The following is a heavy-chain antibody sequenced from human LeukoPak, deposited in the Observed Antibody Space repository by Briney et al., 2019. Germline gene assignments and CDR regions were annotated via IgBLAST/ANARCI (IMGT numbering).Heavy chain of an antibody. CDR3: AKGNRGYSYGPQANAFDI. CDR1: GGSISSYY. J-gene: IGHJ3*02. Sequence: SETLSLTCTVSGGSISSYYWSWIRQPPGKGLEWVGDIYYSGSTTYNPSPKTRVTISVDTSKNQFSLKLSSVTAADTAVYYCAKGNRGYSYGPQANAFDIWGQGTMVTVSS. V-gene: IGHV4-59*01. CDR2: IYYSGST. D-gene: IGHD5-18*01.